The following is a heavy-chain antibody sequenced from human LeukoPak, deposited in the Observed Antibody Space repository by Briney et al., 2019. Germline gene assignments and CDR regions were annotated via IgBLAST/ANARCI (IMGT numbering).Heavy chain of an antibody. J-gene: IGHJ4*02. CDR3: ARVPSTNYYDSSGYWGYLDY. V-gene: IGHV4-38-2*02. CDR2: IYHTGST. Sequence: PSETLSLTCTVSGYSISSGYYWGWIRQPPGMGLEWIGSIYHTGSTYYNPSLKSRVTISVDTSKNQFSLKLSSVTAADTAVYYCARVPSTNYYDSSGYWGYLDYWGQGTLVTVSS. CDR1: GYSISSGYY. D-gene: IGHD3-22*01.